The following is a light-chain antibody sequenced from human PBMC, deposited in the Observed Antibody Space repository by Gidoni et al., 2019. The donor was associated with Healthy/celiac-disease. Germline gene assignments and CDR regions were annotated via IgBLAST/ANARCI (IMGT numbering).Light chain of an antibody. CDR1: QSVSSSY. Sequence: EIVLPQSPGTLSLSPGERATLSCRASQSVSSSYLAWYQQKPGQAPSLLIYGASSSATGIPDRFSGSGSGTDFTLIISRLEPEDFAVYYCQQYGSSPPITFGQGTRLEIK. CDR3: QQYGSSPPIT. J-gene: IGKJ5*01. V-gene: IGKV3-20*01. CDR2: GAS.